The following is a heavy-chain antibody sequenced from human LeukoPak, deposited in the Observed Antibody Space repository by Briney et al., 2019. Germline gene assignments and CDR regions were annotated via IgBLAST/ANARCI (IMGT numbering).Heavy chain of an antibody. CDR1: AFTFSSNA. CDR2: ISGSGGST. J-gene: IGHJ4*02. V-gene: IGHV3-23*01. Sequence: GGSLRLSCAAHAFTFSSNAMSWVRQAPGKGLEWVSAISGSGGSTYYADSVKGRFTISRDNSKNTLYLQMNSLRAEDTAVYYCAKRKVAGTFDYWGQGTLVTVSA. CDR3: AKRKVAGTFDY. D-gene: IGHD6-19*01.